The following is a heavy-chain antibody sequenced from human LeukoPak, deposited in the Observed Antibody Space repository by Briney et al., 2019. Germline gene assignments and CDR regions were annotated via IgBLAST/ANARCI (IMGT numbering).Heavy chain of an antibody. CDR1: GGSISSGDYY. J-gene: IGHJ4*02. D-gene: IGHD2-2*01. CDR2: IYYSGST. V-gene: IGHV4-30-4*08. CDR3: ARAEPSSSTTFDY. Sequence: ASQTLSLTCTVSGGSISSGDYYRSWISQPPGKGLEWIGYIYYSGSTYYNPSLKSRVTISVDTSKNQFSLKLSSVTAADTAVYYCARAEPSSSTTFDYWGQGTLVTVSS.